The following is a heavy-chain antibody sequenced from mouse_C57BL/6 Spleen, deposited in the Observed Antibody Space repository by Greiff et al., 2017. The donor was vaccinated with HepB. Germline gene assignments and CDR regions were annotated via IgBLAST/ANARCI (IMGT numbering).Heavy chain of an antibody. V-gene: IGHV1-64*01. CDR1: GYTFTSYW. Sequence: QVQLQQPGAELVKPGASVKLSCKASGYTFTSYWMHWVKQRPGQGLEWIGMIHPNSGSTNYNEKFKSKATLTVDKSSSTAYMQLSSLTSEDSAVYYCAYYGSGAGYWYFDVWGTGTTVTVSS. D-gene: IGHD1-1*01. CDR3: AYYGSGAGYWYFDV. J-gene: IGHJ1*03. CDR2: IHPNSGST.